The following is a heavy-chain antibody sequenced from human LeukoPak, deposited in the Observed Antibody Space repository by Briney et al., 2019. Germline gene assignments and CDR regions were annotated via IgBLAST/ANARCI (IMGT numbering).Heavy chain of an antibody. D-gene: IGHD1-26*01. J-gene: IGHJ6*03. V-gene: IGHV3-30*02. CDR3: AREAGSNYYYYMDV. CDR1: GFTFSSYG. CDR2: IRYDGSNK. Sequence: GGSLRLSCAASGFTFSSYGMHWVRQAPGKGLEWVAFIRYDGSNKYYADSVKGRFTISRDNSKNTLYLQMNSLRAEDTAVYYCAREAGSNYYYYMDVWGKGTTVTVSS.